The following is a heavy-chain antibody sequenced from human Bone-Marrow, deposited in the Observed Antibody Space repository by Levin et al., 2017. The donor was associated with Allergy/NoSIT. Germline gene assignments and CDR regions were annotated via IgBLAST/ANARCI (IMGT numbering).Heavy chain of an antibody. CDR3: ASLGPYNYDGIGSEF. CDR1: GFPFSNYG. CDR2: IWFDGSKI. D-gene: IGHD3-16*01. Sequence: GGSLRLSCEASGFPFSNYGMHWVRQAPGKGLEWVAVIWFDGSKIYYGDSVKGRFTISRDNSKNTLYLQMKSLRAEDTAMYYCASLGPYNYDGIGSEFWGQGTLVTVSS. J-gene: IGHJ4*02. V-gene: IGHV3-33*01.